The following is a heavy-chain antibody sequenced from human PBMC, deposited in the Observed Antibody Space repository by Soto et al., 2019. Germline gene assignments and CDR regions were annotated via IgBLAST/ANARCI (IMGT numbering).Heavy chain of an antibody. V-gene: IGHV3-23*01. D-gene: IGHD3-22*01. J-gene: IGHJ4*02. CDR3: AKVFYYYDSSGYYYFDY. CDR2: ISGSGSTI. Sequence: GGSLRLSCAASGFTFSSYAVCWVRQAPGKXPEWISSISGSGSTIYYADSVKGRFTISRDNSKNTLYLQMSSLRAEDTAVYYCAKVFYYYDSSGYYYFDYWGQGTLVTVSS. CDR1: GFTFSSYA.